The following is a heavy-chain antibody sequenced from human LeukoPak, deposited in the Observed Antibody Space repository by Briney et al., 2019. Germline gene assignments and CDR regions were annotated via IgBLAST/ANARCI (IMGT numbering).Heavy chain of an antibody. Sequence: SVKVSCKASGGTFTSYAISWVRQAPGQGLEWMGGIIPIFGTANYAQKFQGRVTITADESTSTAYMELSSLRSEDTAVYYCASSVRIVVAVFDYWGEGTLVTVSS. CDR3: ASSVRIVVAVFDY. CDR2: IIPIFGTA. CDR1: GGTFTSYA. J-gene: IGHJ4*02. V-gene: IGHV1-69*01. D-gene: IGHD3-22*01.